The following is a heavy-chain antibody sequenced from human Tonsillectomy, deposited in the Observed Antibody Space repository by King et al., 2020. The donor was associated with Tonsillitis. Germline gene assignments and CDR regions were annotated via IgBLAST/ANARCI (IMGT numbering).Heavy chain of an antibody. CDR1: GYSFSNYW. CDR2: IYPGDSET. J-gene: IGHJ6*03. D-gene: IGHD1-26*01. CDR3: ARLRTKKIVGYTKYDYYMSV. V-gene: IGHV5-51*03. Sequence: VQLVESGAEVKKPGESLTISCRGSGYSFSNYWIGWVRQMPGKDLEWMGIIYPGDSETTYSPSFQGQVTISVDKSINTAYLQWSSLKASDTAMYYCARLRTKKIVGYTKYDYYMSVWGKGTMVTVSS.